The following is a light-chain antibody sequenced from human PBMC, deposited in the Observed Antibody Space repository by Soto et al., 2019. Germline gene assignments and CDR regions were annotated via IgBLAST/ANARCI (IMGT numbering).Light chain of an antibody. J-gene: IGKJ1*01. CDR2: TTT. CDR3: QQAYSTPWT. CDR1: QSISTY. Sequence: DIQMTQSPSSLSASVGDKVTITRRASQSISTYLPWYQQKPGTAPKLLIYTTTNLQSGVPSRFRGSGSGTDFTLTINSLQPDDFATYYCQQAYSTPWTFGQGTKVDI. V-gene: IGKV1-39*01.